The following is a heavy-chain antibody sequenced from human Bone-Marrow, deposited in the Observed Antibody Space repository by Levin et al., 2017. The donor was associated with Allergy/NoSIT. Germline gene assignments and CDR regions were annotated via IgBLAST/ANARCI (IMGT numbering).Heavy chain of an antibody. J-gene: IGHJ4*02. CDR2: ISGSGTTI. CDR3: ARDLTDSGVFDY. CDR1: GFSFGDYY. V-gene: IGHV3-11*01. D-gene: IGHD3-10*01. Sequence: SGGSLRLSCAASGFSFGDYYMSWIRQAPGKGLEWVSYISGSGTTIYNANSVKGRFTTSRDNAKKSFFLQMSSLRVEDTAIYYCARDLTDSGVFDYWGQGALVTVSS.